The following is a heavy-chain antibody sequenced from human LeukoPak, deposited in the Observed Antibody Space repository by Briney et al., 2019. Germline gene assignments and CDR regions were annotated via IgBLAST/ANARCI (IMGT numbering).Heavy chain of an antibody. Sequence: GGSLRLSCAASGFTFSSYSMNWVRQAPGKGLEWVSFISSSRSYIYYADSVKGRFTISRDNAKNSLYLQMNSLRAEDTAVYYCARWFDYWGQGTLVTVSS. V-gene: IGHV3-21*01. J-gene: IGHJ4*02. CDR1: GFTFSSYS. CDR3: ARWFDY. CDR2: ISSSRSYI.